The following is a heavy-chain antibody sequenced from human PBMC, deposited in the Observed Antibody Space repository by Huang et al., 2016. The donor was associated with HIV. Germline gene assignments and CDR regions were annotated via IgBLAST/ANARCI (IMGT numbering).Heavy chain of an antibody. V-gene: IGHV4-59*02. Sequence: QVRLQESGPGLVKPSETLSLSCTVSGDSVSSHYWGWIRHPPGKGLEWIGTVYDSGTTNYNPRLKRRITISVDTSKSGFSLNITSVSAADTAMYFCVRDQGRLAVGGIDNWFDPWGQGALVTVSS. CDR3: VRDQGRLAVGGIDNWFDP. CDR1: GDSVSSHY. CDR2: VYDSGTT. D-gene: IGHD6-19*01. J-gene: IGHJ5*02.